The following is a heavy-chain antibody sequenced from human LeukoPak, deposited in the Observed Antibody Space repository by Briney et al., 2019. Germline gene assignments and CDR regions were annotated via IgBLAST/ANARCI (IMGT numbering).Heavy chain of an antibody. J-gene: IGHJ4*02. V-gene: IGHV3-48*03. Sequence: GGSLRLSCAASGFTFSDYEMNWVRQGPGKGLEWVSYISGGGSTIYYADSVKGRFTISRDNAKNSLYLQMNSLRAEDTAVYYCATRHDYWGQGTLVTVSS. CDR1: GFTFSDYE. CDR2: ISGGGSTI. CDR3: ATRHDY.